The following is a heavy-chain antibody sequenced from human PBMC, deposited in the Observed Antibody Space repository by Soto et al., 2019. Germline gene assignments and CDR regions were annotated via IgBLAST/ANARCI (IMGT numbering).Heavy chain of an antibody. D-gene: IGHD6-13*01. CDR2: ISGGGTYR. V-gene: IGHV3-21*02. J-gene: IGHJ6*02. Sequence: EVQLVESGGGLVKPGGSLRLSCAASGLTFSHYSMNWVRQAPGKGLEWVSSISGGGTYRYYAESVKGRFTISRDNAKNAVDLQMTSLRAEDTAVYYWAIVNSSIEYSNGMVVSGQGTTVTFSS. CDR1: GLTFSHYS. CDR3: AIVNSSIEYSNGMVV.